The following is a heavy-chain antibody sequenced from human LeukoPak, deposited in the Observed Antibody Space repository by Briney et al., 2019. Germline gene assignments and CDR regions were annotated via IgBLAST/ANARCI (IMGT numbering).Heavy chain of an antibody. Sequence: PGRSLRPSPAPSGFTFSTYTFNRVPQAPGNGQEWLSYISGGSITIFYAHPVHGRLTVSRDNAQNSLYLHMNSLKAEDTAVYYSARAFDYGDYIDFWGQGTLVTVSS. CDR3: ARAFDYGDYIDF. CDR1: GFTFSTYT. CDR2: ISGGSITI. D-gene: IGHD4-17*01. V-gene: IGHV3-48*04. J-gene: IGHJ4*02.